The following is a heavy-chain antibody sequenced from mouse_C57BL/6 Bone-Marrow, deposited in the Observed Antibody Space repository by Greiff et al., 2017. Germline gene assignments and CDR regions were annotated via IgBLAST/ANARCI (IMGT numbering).Heavy chain of an antibody. CDR1: GFTFTDYY. J-gene: IGHJ3*01. V-gene: IGHV7-3*01. Sequence: VQLKESGGGLVQPGGSLSLSCAASGFTFTDYYMSWVRQPPGKALEWLGFIRNKANGYTTEYSASVQGRFTISRDNSQSILYLQMNALRAEDSATYYCARYNYYDYGESYWGQGTLVTVAA. D-gene: IGHD2-4*01. CDR3: ARYNYYDYGESY. CDR2: IRNKANGYTT.